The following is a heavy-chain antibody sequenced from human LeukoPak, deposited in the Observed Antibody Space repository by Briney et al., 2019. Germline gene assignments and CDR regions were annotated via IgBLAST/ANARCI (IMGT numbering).Heavy chain of an antibody. CDR1: GLAFSSSA. J-gene: IGHJ3*02. V-gene: IGHV3-48*01. CDR2: SSASSSDV. Sequence: PGGSLRLSCAASGLAFSSSAMNWVRQTPGKGLEWLSYSSASSSDVYYADSVKGRFTISRDNAKSSLYLQMNSLTAKDTAIYFCARGRDHAFDIWGQGTRVTVSS. CDR3: ARGRDHAFDI.